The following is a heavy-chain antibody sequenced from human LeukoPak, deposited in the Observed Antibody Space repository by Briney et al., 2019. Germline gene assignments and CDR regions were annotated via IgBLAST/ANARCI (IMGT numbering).Heavy chain of an antibody. V-gene: IGHV4-34*01. D-gene: IGHD6-6*01. CDR1: GGSFSGYY. J-gene: IGHJ4*02. Sequence: SETLSLTCAVYGGSFSGYYWSWIRQPPGKGLEWIGEINHSGSTNYNPSLKSRVTISVDTSKNQFSLKLSSVTAADMAVYYCARSEYSSSSSDYWGQGTLVTVSS. CDR2: INHSGST. CDR3: ARSEYSSSSSDY.